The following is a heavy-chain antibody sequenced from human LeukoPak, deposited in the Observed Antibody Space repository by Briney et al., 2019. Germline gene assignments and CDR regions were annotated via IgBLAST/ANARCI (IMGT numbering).Heavy chain of an antibody. CDR1: GGTFSSYA. CDR2: IIPIFGTA. V-gene: IGHV1-69*13. D-gene: IGHD6-13*01. J-gene: IGHJ6*03. Sequence: SVKVSCKASGGTFSSYAISWVRQAPGQGLEWMGGIIPIFGTANYAQKFQGRVTITADESTSTAYMELSSLRSDDTAVYYCARDSQYSSSWYYYYYMDVWGKGTTVTISS. CDR3: ARDSQYSSSWYYYYYMDV.